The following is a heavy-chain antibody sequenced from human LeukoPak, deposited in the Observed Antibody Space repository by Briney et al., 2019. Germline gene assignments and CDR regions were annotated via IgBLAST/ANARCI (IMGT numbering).Heavy chain of an antibody. V-gene: IGHV3-30*18. J-gene: IGHJ4*02. CDR3: AKDPNYYDSSGYYASADY. Sequence: PGGSLRLSCAASGFTFSSYGMHWVRQAPGKGLEWVAVISYDGSNKYYADSVKGRFTISRDNSKNTLYLQMNSLRAEDTAVSYCAKDPNYYDSSGYYASADYWGQGTLVTVSS. CDR2: ISYDGSNK. CDR1: GFTFSSYG. D-gene: IGHD3-22*01.